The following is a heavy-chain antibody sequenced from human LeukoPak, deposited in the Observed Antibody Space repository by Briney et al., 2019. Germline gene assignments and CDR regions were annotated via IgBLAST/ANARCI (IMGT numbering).Heavy chain of an antibody. CDR1: GYSFPSYY. V-gene: IGHV1-18*04. CDR2: ISGNNDNP. CDR3: ARDGTSTDDY. Sequence: ASVKVSCKASGYSFPSYYLNWVRQAPGQGLEWMGWISGNNDNPNYGQKFQGRFTMTTDSSTSTAYMELRNLRSDDTAVYYCARDGTSTDDYWGQGTLVTVSS. D-gene: IGHD2-2*01. J-gene: IGHJ4*02.